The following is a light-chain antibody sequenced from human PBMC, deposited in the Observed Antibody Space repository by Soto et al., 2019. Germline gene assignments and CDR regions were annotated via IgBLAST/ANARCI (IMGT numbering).Light chain of an antibody. CDR1: QSVSSN. CDR2: GAS. J-gene: IGKJ5*01. Sequence: EIVMTQSPATLSVSPGERATLSCRASQSVSSNLAWYQQKPGQAPRLLIYGASTRDTGILARFSGSGSGTESTLTISSLQSEDFAVYYCQQYNNWPPITFVQGTRLEIK. CDR3: QQYNNWPPIT. V-gene: IGKV3D-15*01.